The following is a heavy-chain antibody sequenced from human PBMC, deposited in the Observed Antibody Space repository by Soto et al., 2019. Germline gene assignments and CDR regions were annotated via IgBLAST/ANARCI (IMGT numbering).Heavy chain of an antibody. D-gene: IGHD3-16*02. Sequence: QVQLVQSGAEVKKPGSSVKVSCKASGGTFSSYTISWVRQAPGQGLEWMGRIIPILGIANYAQKFQGRVTITADKSTSTAYMELSSLRSEDTAVYYCAGGSYLCTSREVYYYYGMDVWGQGTTVTVSS. CDR2: IIPILGIA. V-gene: IGHV1-69*02. CDR3: AGGSYLCTSREVYYYYGMDV. CDR1: GGTFSSYT. J-gene: IGHJ6*02.